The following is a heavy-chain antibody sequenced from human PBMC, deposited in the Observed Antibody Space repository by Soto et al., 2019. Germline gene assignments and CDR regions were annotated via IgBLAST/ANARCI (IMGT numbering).Heavy chain of an antibody. Sequence: GESLKISCKGSGYSFTSYWIGWVRQMPGKGLEWMGIIYPGDSDTRYSPSFQGQVTISADKSISTAYLQWSSLKASDTAMYYCARGYCSSSTCYKGFDYWGLGTRVTVSS. V-gene: IGHV5-51*01. CDR2: IYPGDSDT. CDR3: ARGYCSSSTCYKGFDY. CDR1: GYSFTSYW. D-gene: IGHD2-2*02. J-gene: IGHJ4*02.